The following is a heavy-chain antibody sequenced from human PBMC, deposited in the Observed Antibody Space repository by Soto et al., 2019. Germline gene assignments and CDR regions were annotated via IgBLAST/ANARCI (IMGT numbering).Heavy chain of an antibody. V-gene: IGHV1-8*01. D-gene: IGHD3-3*01. CDR1: GYTFTSYD. J-gene: IGHJ6*03. CDR2: MNPNSGNT. CDR3: ARGDTEYYDFWSGYYLTYNYYYYYMDV. Sequence: GASVKVSCKASGYTFTSYDINWVRQATGQGLEWMGWMNPNSGNTGYAQKFQGRVTMTRNTSISTAYMELSSLRSEDTAVYYCARGDTEYYDFWSGYYLTYNYYYYYMDVWGKGTTVTVSS.